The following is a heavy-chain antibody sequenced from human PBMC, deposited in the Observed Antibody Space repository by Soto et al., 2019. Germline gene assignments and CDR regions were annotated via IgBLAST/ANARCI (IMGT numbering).Heavy chain of an antibody. Sequence: ASVKVSCKASGYTFTSYGISWVRQAPGQGLEWMGWISAYNGNTNYAQKLQGRVTMTTDTSTSTAYMELRSLRSDDTAVYYCARDFVWDIAATPNWFDPCGQGTLVTRLL. CDR1: GYTFTSYG. J-gene: IGHJ5*02. V-gene: IGHV1-18*04. CDR2: ISAYNGNT. CDR3: ARDFVWDIAATPNWFDP. D-gene: IGHD5-12*01.